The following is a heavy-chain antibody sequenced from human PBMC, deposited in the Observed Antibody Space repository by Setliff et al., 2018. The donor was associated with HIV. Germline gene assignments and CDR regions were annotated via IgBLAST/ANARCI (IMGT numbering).Heavy chain of an antibody. J-gene: IGHJ4*02. CDR2: IIPIFGTA. CDR1: GGTSSSYA. CDR3: ARDFTGGDGYNFWDY. V-gene: IGHV1-69*13. D-gene: IGHD3-3*01. Sequence: SVMVSCKASGGTSSSYAISWVRQAPGQGLEWMGGIIPIFGTANYAQKFQGRVTITADESTSTAYMELSSLRSEDTAVYYCARDFTGGDGYNFWDYWGQGTLVTVSS.